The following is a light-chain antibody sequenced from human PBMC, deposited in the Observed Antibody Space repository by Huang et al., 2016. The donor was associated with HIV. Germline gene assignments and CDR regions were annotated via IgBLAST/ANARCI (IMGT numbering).Light chain of an antibody. CDR1: RHIYSY. Sequence: DIQMTQSPSSLSASIGDRVTITCRASRHIYSYLNWYQHRPVKAPNLLIYDSANLEVGVPSRFSGSGSGRNCTLIISSLQPEDFATYYCQQYDSLPRTFGPGTKV. V-gene: IGKV1-33*01. CDR3: QQYDSLPRT. J-gene: IGKJ3*01. CDR2: DSA.